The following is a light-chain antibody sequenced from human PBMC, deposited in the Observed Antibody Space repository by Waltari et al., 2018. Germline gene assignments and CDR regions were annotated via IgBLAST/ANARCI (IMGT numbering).Light chain of an antibody. CDR1: QSVGTY. CDR3: QHHLRLPTT. V-gene: IGKV3-20*01. Sequence: IVLTQSPGTLSLSPGERATLSCRASQSVGTYLAWYQQKPGQAPRLLIYGAYSRAAGIPDRFSGSGYGTDVSLTISRLEPEDFAVYLCQHHLRLPTTFGQGTKVEIK. CDR2: GAY. J-gene: IGKJ1*01.